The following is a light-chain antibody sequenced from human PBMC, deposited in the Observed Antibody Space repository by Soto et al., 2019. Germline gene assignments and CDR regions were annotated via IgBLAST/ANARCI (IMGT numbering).Light chain of an antibody. CDR3: QQLNSYPLT. V-gene: IGKV1-9*01. Sequence: DIQWTQSPSFLSASVGDRVTITCRASQGISSYLAWYQQKPGKAPKLLIYAASTLQSGVPSRFSGSGSGTGFTLTISSLQPEDFATYYCQQLNSYPLTFGGGTKVDIK. CDR2: AAS. CDR1: QGISSY. J-gene: IGKJ4*01.